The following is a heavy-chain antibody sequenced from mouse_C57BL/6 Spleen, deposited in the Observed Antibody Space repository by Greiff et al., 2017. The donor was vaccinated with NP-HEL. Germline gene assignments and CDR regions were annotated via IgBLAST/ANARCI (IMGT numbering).Heavy chain of an antibody. CDR1: GYTFTDYY. Sequence: VQLQQSGPELVKPGASVKISCKASGYTFTDYYMNWVKQSHGKSLEWIGDINPNNGGTSHNQKFKGKATLTVDKSSSTAYMELRSLTSEDSAVYYCARRRRYYYGSPGAMDYWGQGTSVTVSS. D-gene: IGHD1-1*01. J-gene: IGHJ4*01. CDR3: ARRRRYYYGSPGAMDY. V-gene: IGHV1-26*01. CDR2: INPNNGGT.